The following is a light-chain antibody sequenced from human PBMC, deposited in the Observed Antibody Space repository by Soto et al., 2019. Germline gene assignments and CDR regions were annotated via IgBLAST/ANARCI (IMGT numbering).Light chain of an antibody. CDR1: QDISNS. CDR2: AAS. Sequence: IQMTQSPSSVSASVGGGVTITCRASQDISNSLAWYQHRPGKAPKLLISAASSLQGGVPSRFSGSWSGTDFTLTVSGVQPEDSATYYCQQIKSFPLTFGGGTKVDI. V-gene: IGKV1-12*01. CDR3: QQIKSFPLT. J-gene: IGKJ4*01.